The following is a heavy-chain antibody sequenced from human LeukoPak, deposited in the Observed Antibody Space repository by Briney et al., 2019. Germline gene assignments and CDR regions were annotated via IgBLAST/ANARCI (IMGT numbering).Heavy chain of an antibody. CDR1: GFTFSTYW. J-gene: IGHJ4*02. CDR2: INPDGSST. CDR3: ALDSGSGSYSGY. Sequence: PGGSLRLSCAASGFTFSTYWMHWVRQGPGKGLVWVSRINPDGSSTSYADSVKGRFTISRDNAKNTLFLQMNSLTAEDTAVYYCALDSGSGSYSGYWGQGALVTVSS. V-gene: IGHV3-74*01. D-gene: IGHD3-10*01.